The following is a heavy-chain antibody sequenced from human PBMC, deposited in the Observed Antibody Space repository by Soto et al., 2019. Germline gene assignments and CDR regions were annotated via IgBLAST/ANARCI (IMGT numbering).Heavy chain of an antibody. Sequence: EVQLVESGGGLVQPGGSLRLSCAASGFTVSSNYMSWVRQAPGKGLEWVSVIYSGGSTYYADSVKGRFTISRDNSKNTLYLQMNSLRAEDTAVYYCARVTSSSSWYAGYFDYWGQGTLVTVSS. CDR2: IYSGGST. CDR3: ARVTSSSSWYAGYFDY. D-gene: IGHD6-13*01. CDR1: GFTVSSNY. V-gene: IGHV3-66*01. J-gene: IGHJ4*02.